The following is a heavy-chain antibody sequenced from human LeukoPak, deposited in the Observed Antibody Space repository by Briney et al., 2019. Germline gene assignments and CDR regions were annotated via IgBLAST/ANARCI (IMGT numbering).Heavy chain of an antibody. CDR3: AKEGGDGIES. CDR2: IRYDGGNQ. V-gene: IGHV3-30*02. Sequence: GGSLRLSCAAPGVTIRCCGMHWVPQAPGKGLEGLAFIRYDGGNQYYADSVKGRFTISRDNYKNTLSLQMNSLRVEDMAVYYCAKEGGDGIESWGQGTLVTVSP. CDR1: GVTIRCCG. D-gene: IGHD1-1*01. J-gene: IGHJ4*02.